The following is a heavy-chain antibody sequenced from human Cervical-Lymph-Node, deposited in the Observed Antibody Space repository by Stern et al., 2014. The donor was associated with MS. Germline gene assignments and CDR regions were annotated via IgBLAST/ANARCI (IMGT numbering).Heavy chain of an antibody. V-gene: IGHV3-48*02. CDR2: ISRSGTT. CDR1: GFTFSNFS. Sequence: QLVQSGGGLVQPGGSLRLSCAASGFTFSNFSINWVRQAPGKGLEWISSISRSGTTHYADSVKGRFTISRDNAKNSLYLHMSSLRDEDTAVYYCATLDSWGQGTLVIVSS. CDR3: ATLDS. J-gene: IGHJ5*01.